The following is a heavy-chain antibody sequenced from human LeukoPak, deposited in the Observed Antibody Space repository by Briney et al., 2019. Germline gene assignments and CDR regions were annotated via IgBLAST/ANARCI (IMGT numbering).Heavy chain of an antibody. J-gene: IGHJ4*02. CDR2: ISPDNGNT. D-gene: IGHD7-27*01. CDR3: ASATGEGGGKANWDPFDY. Sequence: GASLKVSCKASGGTFSSYANTWVRQAPGQGLEWVGGISPDNGNTNYAQKLQGRVTMTTDTSTSTAYMELRSLRADDTAVYYCASATGEGGGKANWDPFDYWGQGTLVTVSS. CDR1: GGTFSSYA. V-gene: IGHV1-18*01.